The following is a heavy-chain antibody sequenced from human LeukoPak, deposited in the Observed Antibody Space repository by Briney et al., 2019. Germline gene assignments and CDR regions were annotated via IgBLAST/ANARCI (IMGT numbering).Heavy chain of an antibody. V-gene: IGHV4-4*09. CDR3: ATGKYYDSSGYYDGRAFDI. CDR2: IYTSGST. Sequence: SETLSLTCTVSGGSISSYYWSWIRQPPGKGLEWIGYIYTSGSTNYNPSLKGRVTISVDTSKNQFSLKLSSVTAADTAVYYCATGKYYDSSGYYDGRAFDIWGQGTMVTVSS. J-gene: IGHJ3*02. D-gene: IGHD3-22*01. CDR1: GGSISSYY.